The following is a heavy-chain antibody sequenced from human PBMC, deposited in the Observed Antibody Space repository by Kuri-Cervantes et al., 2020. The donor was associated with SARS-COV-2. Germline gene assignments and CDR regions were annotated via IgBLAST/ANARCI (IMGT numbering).Heavy chain of an antibody. D-gene: IGHD6-19*01. CDR1: GFTFSNYG. Sequence: GESLKISCAASGFTFSNYGMTWVRQAPGRGLEWVSAISGYGGSTLYADSVKGRFTVSRDNSKNTLYLQMNSLRAEDTAVYYCAREDSSGWKRGFDYWGQGTLVTVSS. V-gene: IGHV3-23*01. CDR3: AREDSSGWKRGFDY. CDR2: ISGYGGST. J-gene: IGHJ4*02.